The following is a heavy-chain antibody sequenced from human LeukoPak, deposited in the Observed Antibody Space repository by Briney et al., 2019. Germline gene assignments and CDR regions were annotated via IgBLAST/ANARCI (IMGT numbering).Heavy chain of an antibody. J-gene: IGHJ4*02. Sequence: GGSLRLSCAASGFTFSPYSMNWVRQAPGKGLEWVSSISGSSTYIYYADSLKGRFTISRDNAKNSLYLQMNSLRADNTAVYYCARSYSSGWYVFDYWGQGTLVTVSS. CDR3: ARSYSSGWYVFDY. V-gene: IGHV3-21*01. CDR2: ISGSSTYI. CDR1: GFTFSPYS. D-gene: IGHD6-19*01.